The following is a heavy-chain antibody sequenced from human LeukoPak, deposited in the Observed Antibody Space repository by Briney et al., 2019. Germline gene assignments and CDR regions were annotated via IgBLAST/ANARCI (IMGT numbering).Heavy chain of an antibody. CDR3: ARAKRYDSSGYDY. V-gene: IGHV3-23*01. Sequence: GGSLRLSCAASGFTFSNCAMSWVRQAPGRGLEWVSSISVSGGTTHYADSVKGRFTISRDNSKNTLYLQMNSLRAEDTAVYYCARAKRYDSSGYDYWGQGTLVTVSS. CDR1: GFTFSNCA. CDR2: ISVSGGTT. J-gene: IGHJ4*02. D-gene: IGHD3-22*01.